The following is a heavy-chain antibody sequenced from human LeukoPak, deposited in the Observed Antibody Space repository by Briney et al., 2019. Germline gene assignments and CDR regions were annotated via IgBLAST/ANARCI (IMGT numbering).Heavy chain of an antibody. Sequence: ASVKVSCKASGYTFTGYYMHWVRQAPGQGLEWMGWINPNSGGTNYAQKFQGRVTMTRDTSISTAYMELSRLRSDDTAVYYCARDPGYSSGYDYWGQGTLVTVPS. CDR1: GYTFTGYY. CDR2: INPNSGGT. J-gene: IGHJ4*02. D-gene: IGHD6-19*01. CDR3: ARDPGYSSGYDY. V-gene: IGHV1-2*02.